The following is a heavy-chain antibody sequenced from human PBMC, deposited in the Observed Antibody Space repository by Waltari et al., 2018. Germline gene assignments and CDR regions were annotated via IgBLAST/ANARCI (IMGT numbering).Heavy chain of an antibody. CDR2: ISYDGSNK. Sequence: QVQLVESGGGVVQPGRSLRLSCAASGFTFSSYAMHWVRRAPGKGLEWVAVISYDGSNKYYADSVKGRFTISRDNSKNTLYLQMNSLRAEDTAVYYCARDGGGYDYIWGSYPLLMDYWGQGTLVTVSS. J-gene: IGHJ4*02. D-gene: IGHD3-16*02. CDR3: ARDGGGYDYIWGSYPLLMDY. CDR1: GFTFSSYA. V-gene: IGHV3-30-3*01.